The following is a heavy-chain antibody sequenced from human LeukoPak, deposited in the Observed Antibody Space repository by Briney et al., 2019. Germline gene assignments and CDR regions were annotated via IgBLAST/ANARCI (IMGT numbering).Heavy chain of an antibody. CDR1: GYTFTSYG. CDR3: ARGEEYYDSSGYYGH. D-gene: IGHD3-22*01. J-gene: IGHJ4*02. Sequence: ASVKVSCKASGYTFTSYGISWVRQAPGQGLEWMGWISAYNGNTKYAQKLQGRVTMTTDTSTSTAYMELRSLRSDDTAVYYCARGEEYYDSSGYYGHWGQGTLVTVSS. V-gene: IGHV1-18*01. CDR2: ISAYNGNT.